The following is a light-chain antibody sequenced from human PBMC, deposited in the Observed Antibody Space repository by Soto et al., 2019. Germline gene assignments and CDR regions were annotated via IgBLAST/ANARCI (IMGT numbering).Light chain of an antibody. Sequence: DIQMTQSPSSLSASVGDRVTITCRASENINRHLHWYQQQPGKAPKLLIYGASSLQNGVSSRFRAGGSGTDFTLIITNLQPEDFATYYCQQSYTALSITFGQGTRLDIK. J-gene: IGKJ5*01. CDR3: QQSYTALSIT. CDR1: ENINRH. V-gene: IGKV1-39*01. CDR2: GAS.